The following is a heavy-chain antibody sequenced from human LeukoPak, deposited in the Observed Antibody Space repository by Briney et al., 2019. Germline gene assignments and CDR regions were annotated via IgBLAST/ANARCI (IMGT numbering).Heavy chain of an antibody. J-gene: IGHJ4*02. CDR2: ISYDGSNK. CDR3: ARGGSSGCFDY. D-gene: IGHD6-19*01. V-gene: IGHV3-30*04. CDR1: GFTFSSYA. Sequence: GGSLRLSCAASGFTFSSYAMHWVRQAPGKGLEWVAVISYDGSNKYYADSVKGRFTFSRDNSKNTLYLQMNSLRAEDTAVYYCARGGSSGCFDYWGQGTLVTVSS.